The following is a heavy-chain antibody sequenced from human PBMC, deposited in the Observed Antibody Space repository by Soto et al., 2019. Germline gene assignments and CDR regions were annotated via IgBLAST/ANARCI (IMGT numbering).Heavy chain of an antibody. CDR1: GFTFSSYG. CDR2: ISYDGSNK. V-gene: IGHV3-30*18. D-gene: IGHD3-3*01. Sequence: GGSLRLACAASGFTFSSYGIRWVRQAPGKGREWVAVISYDGSNKYYGDSGKGRFTISRDNSKNTLYLQMNSVRAEDAAVYYCAKDISRGALAWFGSRRNPCALDVWGQGTTVTVYS. J-gene: IGHJ6*02. CDR3: AKDISRGALAWFGSRRNPCALDV.